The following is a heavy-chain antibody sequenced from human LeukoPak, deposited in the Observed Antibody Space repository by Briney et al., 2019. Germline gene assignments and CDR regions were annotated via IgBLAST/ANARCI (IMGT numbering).Heavy chain of an antibody. V-gene: IGHV4-34*01. CDR2: TNHSGST. J-gene: IGHJ4*02. D-gene: IGHD6-19*01. CDR3: ARGRGAVAGTVPIDY. Sequence: PSETLSLTCAVYGGSFSGYYWSWIRQPPGKGLEWIGETNHSGSTNYNPSLKSRVTISVDTSKNQFSLKLSSVTAADTAVYYCARGRGAVAGTVPIDYWGQGTLVTVSS. CDR1: GGSFSGYY.